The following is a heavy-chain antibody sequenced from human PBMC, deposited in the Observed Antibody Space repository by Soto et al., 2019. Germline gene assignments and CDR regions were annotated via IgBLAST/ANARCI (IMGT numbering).Heavy chain of an antibody. D-gene: IGHD3-9*01. J-gene: IGHJ4*02. CDR2: MNPNSGNT. Sequence: GASVKVSCKASGYTFTSYDINWVRQATGQGLEWMGWMNPNSGNTGYAQKFQGRVTMTRNTSISTAYMELSSLRSEDTAVYYCACGRRTYYDILTGYYSFGYWGQGTLVTVSS. V-gene: IGHV1-8*01. CDR1: GYTFTSYD. CDR3: ACGRRTYYDILTGYYSFGY.